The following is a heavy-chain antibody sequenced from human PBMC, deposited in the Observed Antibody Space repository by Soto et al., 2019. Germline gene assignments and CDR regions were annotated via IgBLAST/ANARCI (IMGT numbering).Heavy chain of an antibody. V-gene: IGHV4-31*03. CDR3: ARDRTIFDRRYFDY. D-gene: IGHD1-1*01. CDR1: GGSISSGGYY. Sequence: QVQLQESGPGLVKPSQTLSLTCTVSGGSISSGGYYWSWIRQHPGKGLEWIGYIYYSGSTYYNPSLKSRVTISVDTSKNQFSLKLSSETAADTAVYYCARDRTIFDRRYFDYWGQGTLVTVSS. CDR2: IYYSGST. J-gene: IGHJ4*02.